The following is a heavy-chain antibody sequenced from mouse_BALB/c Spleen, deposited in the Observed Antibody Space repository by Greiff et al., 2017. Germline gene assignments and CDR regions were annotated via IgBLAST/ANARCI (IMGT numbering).Heavy chain of an antibody. V-gene: IGHV5-6-5*01. CDR2: ISSGGST. CDR1: GFTFSSYA. CDR3: ARGGSSSYYAMDY. D-gene: IGHD1-1*01. Sequence: VQLKESGGGLVKPGGSLKLSCAASGFTFSSYAMSWVRQTPEKRLEWVASISSGGSTYYPDSVKGRFTISRDNARNILYLQMSSLRSEDTAMYYCARGGSSSYYAMDYWGQGTSVTVSS. J-gene: IGHJ4*01.